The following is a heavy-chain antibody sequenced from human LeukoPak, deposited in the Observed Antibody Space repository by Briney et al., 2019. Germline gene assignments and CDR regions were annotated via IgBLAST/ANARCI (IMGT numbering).Heavy chain of an antibody. V-gene: IGHV6-1*01. CDR1: RDSVSRNSVA. CDR3: ARVEYFGSGSYRFDP. Sequence: SQTLSLTCAISRDSVSRNSVAWNWIRQPPSRGLEWLGRTYYRSKWYKEYAASVRSRITISPDTSKNQFSLQLNSVTPEDTAVYYCARVEYFGSGSYRFDPWGRGTLVTVSS. D-gene: IGHD3-10*01. J-gene: IGHJ5*02. CDR2: TYYRSKWYK.